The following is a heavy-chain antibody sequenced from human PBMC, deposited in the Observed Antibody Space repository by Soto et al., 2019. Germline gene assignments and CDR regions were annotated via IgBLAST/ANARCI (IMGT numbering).Heavy chain of an antibody. V-gene: IGHV3-48*01. D-gene: IGHD1-26*01. Sequence: ELQLVESGGGLVQPGGSPRLSCAASGFSFSSHAMNWVRQAPGKGPAWVSYIGIRSSLIVYADSVRGRFTVSRDDAKNSLYLQMNSLRAEDTAVYYCTRDMWTYSGSWESNHWGEGILVTVST. CDR3: TRDMWTYSGSWESNH. J-gene: IGHJ5*02. CDR2: IGIRSSLI. CDR1: GFSFSSHA.